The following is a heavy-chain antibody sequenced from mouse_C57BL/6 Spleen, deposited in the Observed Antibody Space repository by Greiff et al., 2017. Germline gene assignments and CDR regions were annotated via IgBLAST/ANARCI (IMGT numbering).Heavy chain of an antibody. V-gene: IGHV1-64*01. J-gene: IGHJ1*03. CDR2: LHPNSGST. CDR3: AREGGGYFDD. Sequence: QVQLQQSGPELVKPGASVQLSCKASGYSFTSYWLHCVKQRPGQSLEWIGMLHPNSGSTNYNEKFKSKATLTVDTSSSTAYMQLSRLTSEDSAVYDSAREGGGYFDDWGTGTTVTVSS. CDR1: GYSFTSYW.